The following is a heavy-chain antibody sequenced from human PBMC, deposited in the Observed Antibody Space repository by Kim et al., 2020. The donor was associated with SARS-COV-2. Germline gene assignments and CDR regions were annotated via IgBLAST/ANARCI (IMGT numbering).Heavy chain of an antibody. V-gene: IGHV3-48*02. Sequence: IYYADSVKGRFTISRDNAKNSLYLQMNSLRDEDTAVYYCARDRGGNWGPWGQGTLVTVSS. CDR2: I. CDR3: ARDRGGNWGP. D-gene: IGHD7-27*01. J-gene: IGHJ5*02.